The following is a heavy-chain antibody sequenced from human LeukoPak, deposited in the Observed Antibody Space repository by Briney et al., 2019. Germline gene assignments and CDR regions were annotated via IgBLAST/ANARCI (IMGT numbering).Heavy chain of an antibody. D-gene: IGHD3-10*01. Sequence: GGSLRLSCAASGFTFSSYAMSWVRQAPGKGLEWVSAISGSGGSTYYADSVKGRFTISRDNSKNTLYLQMNSLRAEDTAVYYCARRGFRVRGVGVYYMDVWGKGTTVTVSS. V-gene: IGHV3-23*01. J-gene: IGHJ6*03. CDR1: GFTFSSYA. CDR3: ARRGFRVRGVGVYYMDV. CDR2: ISGSGGST.